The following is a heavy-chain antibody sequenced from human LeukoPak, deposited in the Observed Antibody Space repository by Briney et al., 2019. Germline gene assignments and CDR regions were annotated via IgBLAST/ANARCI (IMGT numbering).Heavy chain of an antibody. V-gene: IGHV4-34*01. J-gene: IGHJ4*02. Sequence: PSETLSLTCAVYGGSFSGYYWSWIRQPPGKGLEWIGEINHSGSTNYNPSLKSRVTISVDTSKNQFSLKLSSVTAADTAVYYCARGIAVAGRRDYWGQGTLVTVSS. D-gene: IGHD6-19*01. CDR3: ARGIAVAGRRDY. CDR1: GGSFSGYY. CDR2: INHSGST.